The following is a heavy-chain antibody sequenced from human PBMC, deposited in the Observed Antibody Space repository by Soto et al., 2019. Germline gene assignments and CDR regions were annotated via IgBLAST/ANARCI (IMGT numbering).Heavy chain of an antibody. Sequence: SETLSLTCTVSGGSISSGDYYWSWIRQPPGEGLEWIGYIYYSGSTYYNPSLKSRVTISVDTSKNQFSLKLSSVTAADTAVYYCARPPYYDILTGTPHDYWGQGTLVTVSS. CDR2: IYYSGST. CDR3: ARPPYYDILTGTPHDY. J-gene: IGHJ4*02. CDR1: GGSISSGDYY. D-gene: IGHD3-9*01. V-gene: IGHV4-30-4*01.